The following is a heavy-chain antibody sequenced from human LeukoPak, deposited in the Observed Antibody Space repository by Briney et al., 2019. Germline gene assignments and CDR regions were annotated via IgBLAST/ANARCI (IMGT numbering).Heavy chain of an antibody. D-gene: IGHD3-22*01. J-gene: IGHJ1*01. V-gene: IGHV3-30-3*01. CDR2: ISYDGSNK. CDR3: ARDKRDYYDSSGRFQH. Sequence: GRSLRLSCTASGFTFSTYAMHWVRQAPGKGLEWVAVISYDGSNKYYADSVKGRFTISRDNSKNTLYLQMNSLRAEDTAVYYCARDKRDYYDSSGRFQHWGQGTLVTVSS. CDR1: GFTFSTYA.